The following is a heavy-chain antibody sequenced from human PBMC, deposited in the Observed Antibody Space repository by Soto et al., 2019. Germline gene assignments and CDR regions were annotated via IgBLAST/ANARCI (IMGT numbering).Heavy chain of an antibody. CDR2: IYYTGST. J-gene: IGHJ4*02. CDR3: ARDHHSYYDTSGYYPYFDF. CDR1: GGSVNTAPYH. Sequence: PSETLSLTCTVSGGSVNTAPYHWSWIRQSPRNGLEWIGNIYYTGSTNYNPSFESRVAISLDTSNNQFSLRLTSLTAADTAVDFCARDHHSYYDTSGYYPYFDFWGQGTLVTVSS. D-gene: IGHD3-22*01. V-gene: IGHV4-61*01.